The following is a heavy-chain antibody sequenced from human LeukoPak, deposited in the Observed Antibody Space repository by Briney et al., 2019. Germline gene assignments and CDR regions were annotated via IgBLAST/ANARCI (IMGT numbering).Heavy chain of an antibody. CDR3: ARSPVYDILTGSAWGYYYYMDV. J-gene: IGHJ6*03. Sequence: SETLSLTCTVSGGSISSHYWSWIRQPPGKGLEWIGYIYYSGSTNYNPSLKSRVTISVDTSKNQFSLKLSSVTAADTAVYYCARSPVYDILTGSAWGYYYYMDVWGKGTTVTVSS. V-gene: IGHV4-59*11. CDR2: IYYSGST. CDR1: GGSISSHY. D-gene: IGHD3-9*01.